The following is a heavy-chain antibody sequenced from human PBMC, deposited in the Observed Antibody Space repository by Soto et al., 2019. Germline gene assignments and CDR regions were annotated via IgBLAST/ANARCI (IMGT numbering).Heavy chain of an antibody. CDR3: ARDYLVSSRATYYDFWSGYSGYYYYGMDV. D-gene: IGHD3-3*01. J-gene: IGHJ6*02. Sequence: PGGSLRLSCAASGFTFSSYAMHWVRQAPDKGLEWVAVISYDGSNKYYADSVKGRFTISRDNSKNTLYLQMNSLRAEDTAVYYCARDYLVSSRATYYDFWSGYSGYYYYGMDVWGQGTTVTVSS. CDR2: ISYDGSNK. CDR1: GFTFSSYA. V-gene: IGHV3-30-3*01.